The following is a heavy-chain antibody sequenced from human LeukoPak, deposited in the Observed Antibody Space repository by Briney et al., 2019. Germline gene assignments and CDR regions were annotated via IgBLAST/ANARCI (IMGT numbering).Heavy chain of an antibody. CDR2: ISSSSSTI. CDR1: GFTFSSYS. V-gene: IGHV3-48*01. D-gene: IGHD5/OR15-5a*01. CDR3: VRDHHRRLYDSQARDTFDI. Sequence: GGSLRLSCAASGFTFSSYSMNWVRQAPGKGLEWVSYISSSSSTIYYADSVEGRFTISRDNAKNSLYLQMNNLRADDTAVYYCVRDHHRRLYDSQARDTFDIWGRGTMVTVSS. J-gene: IGHJ3*02.